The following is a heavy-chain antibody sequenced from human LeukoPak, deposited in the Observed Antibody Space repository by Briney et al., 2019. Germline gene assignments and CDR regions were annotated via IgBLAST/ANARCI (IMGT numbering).Heavy chain of an antibody. V-gene: IGHV1-8*03. CDR2: MNPNSGNT. Sequence: ASVKVSCKASGYTFTSYDINWVRQATGQGLEWMGWMNPNSGNTGYAQKFQGGVTITRNTSISTAYMELSSLRSEDTAVYYCARVGSGGSCYSFDYWGQGTLVTVSS. D-gene: IGHD2-15*01. CDR1: GYTFTSYD. CDR3: ARVGSGGSCYSFDY. J-gene: IGHJ4*02.